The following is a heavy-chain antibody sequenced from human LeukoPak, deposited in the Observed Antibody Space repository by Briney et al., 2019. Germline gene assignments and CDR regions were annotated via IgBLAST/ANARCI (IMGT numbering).Heavy chain of an antibody. V-gene: IGHV3-23*01. D-gene: IGHD6-19*01. CDR1: GFTVSSNY. Sequence: GGSLRLSCAASGFTVSSNYMSWVRQAPGKGLEWVSAISGSGGSTYYADSVKGRFTISRDNSKNSLYLRMNSLRTEDTALYYCVKDVFTSAWYYAFHIWGQGTMVTVSS. CDR2: ISGSGGST. J-gene: IGHJ3*02. CDR3: VKDVFTSAWYYAFHI.